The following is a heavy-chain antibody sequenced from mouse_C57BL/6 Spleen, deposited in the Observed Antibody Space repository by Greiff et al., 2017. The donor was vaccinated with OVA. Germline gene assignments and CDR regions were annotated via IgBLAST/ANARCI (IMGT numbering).Heavy chain of an antibody. D-gene: IGHD2-3*01. CDR1: GYTFTDYY. CDR3: ARIYDGYSYAMDY. CDR2: INPNNGGT. J-gene: IGHJ4*01. V-gene: IGHV1-26*01. Sequence: EVQLQQSGPELVKPGASVKISCKASGYTFTDYYMNWVKQSHGKSLEWIGDINPNNGGTSYNQKFKGKATLPVDKSSSTAYMELRSLTSEDSAVYYCARIYDGYSYAMDYWGQGTSVTVSS.